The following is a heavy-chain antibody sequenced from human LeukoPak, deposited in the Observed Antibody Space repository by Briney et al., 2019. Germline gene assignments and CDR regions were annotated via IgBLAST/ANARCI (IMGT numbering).Heavy chain of an antibody. V-gene: IGHV3-30*18. CDR2: ISYDGTNK. CDR3: AKDRDSTGCNY. J-gene: IGHJ4*02. CDR1: GFTFSTYG. Sequence: RTGGSLRLSCAASGFTFSTYGMHWVRQAPGKGLEWVAVISYDGTNKYYVDSVKGRFTISRDNSKNTLFLQMDSLRAEDTAVYYCAKDRDSTGCNYWGQGTLVTVSS. D-gene: IGHD2-8*02.